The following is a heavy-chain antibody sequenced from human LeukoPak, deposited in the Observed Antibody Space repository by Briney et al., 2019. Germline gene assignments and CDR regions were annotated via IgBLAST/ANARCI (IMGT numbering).Heavy chain of an antibody. J-gene: IGHJ4*02. CDR1: EFTFSSYW. D-gene: IGHD1-26*01. CDR3: ARRSSGSPPYYFDY. Sequence: HPWGSLRLSCAASEFTFSSYWMHWVRQAPGKGLVWVSRINSDGSTTNYADYVKGRFTISRDNAKNTLYLQMNSLRAEDTAVYYCARRSSGSPPYYFDYWGQGTLVTVSS. CDR2: INSDGSTT. V-gene: IGHV3-74*01.